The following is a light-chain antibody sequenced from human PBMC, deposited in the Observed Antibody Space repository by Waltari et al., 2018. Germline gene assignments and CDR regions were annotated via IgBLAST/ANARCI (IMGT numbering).Light chain of an antibody. CDR3: QQRSNWLIT. V-gene: IGKV3-11*01. J-gene: IGKJ5*01. CDR1: QSVSTS. CDR2: DAS. Sequence: EIVLTQSPATLSLSPGERATLSCRASQSVSTSLAWYQQKPGQAPRLLIYDASNRATDIPARFSGSGSGTDFTLTISSLEPEDFAVYFCQQRSNWLITFGQGTRLDIK.